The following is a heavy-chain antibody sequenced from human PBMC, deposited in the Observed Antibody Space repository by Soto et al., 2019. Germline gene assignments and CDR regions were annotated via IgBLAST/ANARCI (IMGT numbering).Heavy chain of an antibody. V-gene: IGHV3-30*18. CDR3: AKDLRFLESGHYYGMDV. CDR2: ISYDGSNK. Sequence: PGGSLRLSCAASGFTFSNYGMHWVRQAPGKGLEWVAVISYDGSNKYYADSVKGRFTISRDNSKNTLYLQMNSLRAEDTAVYYCAKDLRFLESGHYYGMDVWGQGTTVTVSS. D-gene: IGHD3-3*01. J-gene: IGHJ6*02. CDR1: GFTFSNYG.